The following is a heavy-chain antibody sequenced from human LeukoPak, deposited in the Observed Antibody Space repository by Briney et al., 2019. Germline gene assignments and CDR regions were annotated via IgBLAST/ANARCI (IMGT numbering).Heavy chain of an antibody. J-gene: IGHJ4*02. CDR1: GGSISSSSYY. CDR3: ARLGYCSSTSCYNFDY. Sequence: SETLSLTCTVSGGSISSSSYYWGWIRQPPGKGLEWIGSIYDSGSTYYSPSLKSRLTISVDTSKNQFSLKLSSVTAADTAVYYCARLGYCSSTSCYNFDYWGQGTLVTVSS. V-gene: IGHV4-39*01. CDR2: IYDSGST. D-gene: IGHD2-2*01.